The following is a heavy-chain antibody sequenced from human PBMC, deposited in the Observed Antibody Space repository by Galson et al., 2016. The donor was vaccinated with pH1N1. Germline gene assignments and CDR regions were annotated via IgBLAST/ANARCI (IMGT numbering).Heavy chain of an antibody. CDR1: GFTLSCCA. Sequence: SLRLSCAASGFTLSCCAMHWVRQAPGKGLECVALISKDGNNVYYADSVKGRFTISRDSSNNTLYLQMNSLRTEDTAIYYRARSRDFSFDYWGQGALVTVAS. V-gene: IGHV3-30*04. J-gene: IGHJ4*02. CDR3: ARSRDFSFDY. CDR2: ISKDGNNV. D-gene: IGHD4-11*01.